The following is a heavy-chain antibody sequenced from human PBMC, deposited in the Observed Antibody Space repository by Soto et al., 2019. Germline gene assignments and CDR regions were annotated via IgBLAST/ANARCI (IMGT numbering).Heavy chain of an antibody. CDR3: ARGRYGDY. D-gene: IGHD1-1*01. CDR2: ISAHNGNT. J-gene: IGHJ4*02. Sequence: QVHLVQSGAEVKKPGASVKVSCKGSGYTFTSYGITWVRQAPGQGLEWMGWISAHNGNTDYAQKLQGRVTVTRDTATSTAYMELRSLRSDDTAVEYCARGRYGDYGGQGALVTVSP. V-gene: IGHV1-18*01. CDR1: GYTFTSYG.